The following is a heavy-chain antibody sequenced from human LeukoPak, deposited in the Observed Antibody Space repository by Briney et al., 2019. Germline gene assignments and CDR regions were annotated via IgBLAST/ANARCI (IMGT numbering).Heavy chain of an antibody. CDR3: AERSAYESLFDY. D-gene: IGHD5-12*01. Sequence: SETLALTCTVSGSSINSAYYWGWIRQPPGKALEWIGTIYPSGSTSYNPSLKSRVTLSLDTSKNRFSLKLNSVTAADTAVYFCAERSAYESLFDYWGQGTLVTVSS. CDR1: GSSINSAYY. J-gene: IGHJ4*02. V-gene: IGHV4-38-2*02. CDR2: IYPSGST.